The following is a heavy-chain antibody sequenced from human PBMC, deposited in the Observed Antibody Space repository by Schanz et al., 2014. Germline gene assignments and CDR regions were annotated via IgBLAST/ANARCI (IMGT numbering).Heavy chain of an antibody. V-gene: IGHV1-69*04. J-gene: IGHJ5*02. CDR3: ARGPLGTSP. CDR2: IISILGIP. CDR1: GYTFSSYG. D-gene: IGHD5-12*01. Sequence: QVQLVQSGAEVKKPGASVKVSCKASGYTFSSYGITWVRQAPGQGLEWMGRIISILGIPNYAQKFQGRVTFTADKSTSTAYMDVSSLRSEDTAVYYCARGPLGTSPWGQGTLGTVSS.